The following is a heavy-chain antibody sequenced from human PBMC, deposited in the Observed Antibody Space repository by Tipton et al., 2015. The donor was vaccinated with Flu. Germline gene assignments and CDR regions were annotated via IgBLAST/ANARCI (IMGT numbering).Heavy chain of an antibody. Sequence: FLRLSCAASGFTFSSYWMSWVRQAPGKGLEWVANIKQDGSEKYYVDSVKGRFTISRDNAKNSLYLQMNSLRAEDTAVYYCARGAGGSYEDYFDYWGQGTLVTVSS. J-gene: IGHJ4*02. CDR3: ARGAGGSYEDYFDY. V-gene: IGHV3-7*01. CDR1: GFTFSSYW. CDR2: IKQDGSEK. D-gene: IGHD1-26*01.